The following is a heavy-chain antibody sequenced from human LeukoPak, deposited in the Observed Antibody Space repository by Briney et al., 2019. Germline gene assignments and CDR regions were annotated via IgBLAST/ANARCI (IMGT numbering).Heavy chain of an antibody. Sequence: PGGSLRLSCAASGFTVSSNYMSWVRQAPGKGLEWVSVIYSGGSTYYADSVKGRFTISRDNSKNTLYLQMNSLRAEDTAVYYCAKGGIVGATTIDYWGQGTLVTVSS. CDR2: IYSGGST. J-gene: IGHJ4*02. CDR3: AKGGIVGATTIDY. V-gene: IGHV3-66*01. CDR1: GFTVSSNY. D-gene: IGHD1-26*01.